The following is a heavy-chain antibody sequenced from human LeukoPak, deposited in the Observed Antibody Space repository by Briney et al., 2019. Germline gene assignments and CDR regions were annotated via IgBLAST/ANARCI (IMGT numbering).Heavy chain of an antibody. CDR3: ATNHCSAYHQRGDY. D-gene: IGHD2-15*01. CDR2: ISTSSGTI. Sequence: GGSLRLSCAASGFTFSSYSMNWVRQAPGKGLEWVSYISTSSGTIHYADPVKGRFTVSRDNAKNSLYLQMNSLRAEDTAVYYCATNHCSAYHQRGDYWGQGTLVTVSS. V-gene: IGHV3-48*01. J-gene: IGHJ4*02. CDR1: GFTFSSYS.